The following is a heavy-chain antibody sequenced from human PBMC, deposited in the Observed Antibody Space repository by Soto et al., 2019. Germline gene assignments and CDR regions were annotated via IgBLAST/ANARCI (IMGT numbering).Heavy chain of an antibody. Sequence: SETLSLTGTVSGGSISSSSYYWGWIRQPPGKGLEWIGSIYYSGSTYYNPSLKSRVTISVDTSKNQFSLKLSSVTAADTAVYYCATLAAAGTSGLFDIWGQGTMVTVSS. CDR2: IYYSGST. D-gene: IGHD6-13*01. V-gene: IGHV4-39*01. CDR1: GGSISSSSYY. J-gene: IGHJ3*02. CDR3: ATLAAAGTSGLFDI.